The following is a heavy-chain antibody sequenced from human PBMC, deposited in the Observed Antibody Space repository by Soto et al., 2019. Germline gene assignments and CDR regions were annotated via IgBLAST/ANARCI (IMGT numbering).Heavy chain of an antibody. J-gene: IGHJ3*02. Sequence: SVKVSCKASGGTFSSYTISWVRQAPGQGLEWMGRIIPILGIANYAQKFQGRATITADKSTSTAYMELSSLRSEDTAVYYCARDPRDIVVVEPADAFDIWGQGTMVTVSS. CDR1: GGTFSSYT. CDR3: ARDPRDIVVVEPADAFDI. CDR2: IIPILGIA. D-gene: IGHD2-2*01. V-gene: IGHV1-69*04.